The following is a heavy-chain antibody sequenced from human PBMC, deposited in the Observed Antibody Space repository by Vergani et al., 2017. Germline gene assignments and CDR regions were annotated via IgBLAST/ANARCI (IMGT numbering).Heavy chain of an antibody. CDR1: GFTFQAFA. V-gene: IGHV3-9*01. CDR2: IDRNYGVK. Sequence: VEAGGGLVQPGGSLRLSCTASGFTFQAFAFHWVPQVSGRGLEWVSGIDRNYGVKNGNSFEGRFSISRDNSKNTLYLQMNSLRAEDTAVYYCARRRRAAGMDDFYYYYYMDVWGKGTTVTVSS. J-gene: IGHJ6*03. D-gene: IGHD2-15*01. CDR3: ARRRRAAGMDDFYYYYYMDV.